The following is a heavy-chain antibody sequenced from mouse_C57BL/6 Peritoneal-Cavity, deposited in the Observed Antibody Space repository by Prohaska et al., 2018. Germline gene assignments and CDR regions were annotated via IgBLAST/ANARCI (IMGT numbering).Heavy chain of an antibody. J-gene: IGHJ3*01. D-gene: IGHD2-5*01. CDR3: AREGSNYGFAY. CDR2: IDPSDSET. Sequence: QVQLQQPGAELVRPGSSVKLSCKASGYTFTSYWMHWVKQRPIQGLEWIGNIDPSDSETHYNQKFKDKATLTVDKSSSTAYMQRSSLTSEDSAVYYCAREGSNYGFAYWGQGTLVTVSA. CDR1: GYTFTSYW. V-gene: IGHV1-52*01.